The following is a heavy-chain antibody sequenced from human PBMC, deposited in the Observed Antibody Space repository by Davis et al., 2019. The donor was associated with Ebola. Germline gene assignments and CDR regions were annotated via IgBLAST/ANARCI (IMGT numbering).Heavy chain of an antibody. J-gene: IGHJ4*02. Sequence: PGGSLRLSCAGSGFTFSRYEMNWVRQAPGKGLEWVSFISASGSPIYYPDSVKGRFTISRDNAKNSVHLQMNSLRAEDTGIYYCTRGPLTALDYWGQGTLVTVSS. D-gene: IGHD2-21*02. CDR2: ISASGSPI. CDR1: GFTFSRYE. CDR3: TRGPLTALDY. V-gene: IGHV3-48*03.